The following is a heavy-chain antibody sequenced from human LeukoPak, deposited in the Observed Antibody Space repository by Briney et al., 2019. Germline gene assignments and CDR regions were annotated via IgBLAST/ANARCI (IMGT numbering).Heavy chain of an antibody. D-gene: IGHD3-9*01. CDR2: ISYDGSNK. CDR3: ARGKDILTGSDAFDI. Sequence: PGRSLGLSCAASGFTFSSYAMHWVRQAPGKGLEWVAVISYDGSNKYYADSVKGRFTISRDNSKNTLYLQMNSLRAEDTAVYYCARGKDILTGSDAFDIWGQGTMVTVSS. J-gene: IGHJ3*02. CDR1: GFTFSSYA. V-gene: IGHV3-30-3*01.